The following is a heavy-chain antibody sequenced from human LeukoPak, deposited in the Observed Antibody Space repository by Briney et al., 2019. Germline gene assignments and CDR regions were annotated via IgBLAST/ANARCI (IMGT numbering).Heavy chain of an antibody. V-gene: IGHV3-21*01. Sequence: GSLRLSCAASGFTFSSYSMNWVRQAPGEGLEWVSSISSSSSYIYYADSVKGRFTISRDNAKNSLYLQMNSLRAEDTAVYYCARRGTYCGGDCSSLYYFDYWGQGTLVTVSS. CDR2: ISSSSSYI. CDR3: ARRGTYCGGDCSSLYYFDY. CDR1: GFTFSSYS. D-gene: IGHD2-21*02. J-gene: IGHJ4*02.